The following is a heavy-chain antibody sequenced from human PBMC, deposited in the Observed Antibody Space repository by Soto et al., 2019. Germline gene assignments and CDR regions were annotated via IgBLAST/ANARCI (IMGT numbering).Heavy chain of an antibody. CDR2: ISWDGNNE. Sequence: GGSLRLPCAASGFSFSGYTMHWVRQAPGRGLEWVAIISWDGNNEYYADSVKGRFTISRDNSRSTLYLLMNSLRAEDTAVYYCAIDQGYWGQGTLVTVSS. CDR3: AIDQGY. J-gene: IGHJ4*02. V-gene: IGHV3-30*04. CDR1: GFSFSGYT.